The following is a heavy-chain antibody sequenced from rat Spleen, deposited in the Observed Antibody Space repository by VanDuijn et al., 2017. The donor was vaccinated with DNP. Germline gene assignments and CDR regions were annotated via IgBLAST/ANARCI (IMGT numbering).Heavy chain of an antibody. D-gene: IGHD1-1*01. CDR3: VREDYYSGDWYFDF. Sequence: EVQLVESGGGLVQPGRSLKLSCTASGFTFSHYGMAWVRQAPTKGLEWVASITTGGSNTYYRDSVQGRFTVSRDNAKTTQYLQMDSLRSEDTATYYCVREDYYSGDWYFDFWGPGTMVTVSS. J-gene: IGHJ1*01. V-gene: IGHV5S13*01. CDR2: ITTGGSNT. CDR1: GFTFSHYG.